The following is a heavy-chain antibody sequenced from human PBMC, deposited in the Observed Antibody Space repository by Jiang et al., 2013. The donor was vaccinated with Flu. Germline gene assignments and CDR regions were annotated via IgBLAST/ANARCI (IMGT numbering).Heavy chain of an antibody. CDR3: ARAAYGENNRLDS. D-gene: IGHD4-17*01. Sequence: QSGSELERRPGASVKVSCKASGSALTNFAMNWVRLAPGQGPEWMGWMDTNTGYPTYAPGFTGRFVFSLDTSDRTAYLQISSLEAEDTAVYYCARAAYGENNRLDSWGQGTLVTVSS. CDR2: MDTNTGYP. J-gene: IGHJ4*02. V-gene: IGHV7-4-1*02. CDR1: GSALTNFA.